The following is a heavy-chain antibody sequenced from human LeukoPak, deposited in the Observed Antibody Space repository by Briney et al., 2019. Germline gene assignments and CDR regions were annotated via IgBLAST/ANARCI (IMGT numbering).Heavy chain of an antibody. V-gene: IGHV3-66*02. D-gene: IGHD6-6*01. CDR2: IYSGGST. CDR3: ARERGGSSSRWFDP. Sequence: GGSLRLSCAASGFTVSNNYMSWVRQAPGKGLEWVSVIYSGGSTYYADSVKGRFTISRDNSKNTLYLQMNSLRAEDTAVYYCARERGGSSSRWFDPWGQGTLVTVSS. J-gene: IGHJ5*02. CDR1: GFTVSNNY.